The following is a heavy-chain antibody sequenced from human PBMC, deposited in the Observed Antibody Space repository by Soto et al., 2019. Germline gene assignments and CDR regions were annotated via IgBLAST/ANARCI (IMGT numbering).Heavy chain of an antibody. CDR3: ARGAEQLVLGEDYYYYGMDV. J-gene: IGHJ6*02. D-gene: IGHD6-6*01. CDR1: GGSISSYY. V-gene: IGHV4-59*01. CDR2: IYYSGST. Sequence: SETLSLTCTVSGGSISSYYWSWIRQPPGKGLEWIGYIYYSGSTNYNPSLKSRVTISVDTSKNQFSLKLSSVTAADTAVYYCARGAEQLVLGEDYYYYGMDVWGQGTTVTVSS.